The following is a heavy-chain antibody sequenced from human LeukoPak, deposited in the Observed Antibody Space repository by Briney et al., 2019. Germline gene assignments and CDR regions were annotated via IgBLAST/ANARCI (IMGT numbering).Heavy chain of an antibody. J-gene: IGHJ3*02. D-gene: IGHD1-26*01. V-gene: IGHV4-34*01. CDR1: GGSFSGYY. CDR2: INHSGST. Sequence: SETLSLNCAVYGGSFSGYYWSWIRQPPGKGLEWIGEINHSGSTNYNPSLKSRVTISVDTSKNQFSLKLSSVTASDTAVYYCARAAIVGATRRYAFDIWGQGKMVTVSS. CDR3: ARAAIVGATRRYAFDI.